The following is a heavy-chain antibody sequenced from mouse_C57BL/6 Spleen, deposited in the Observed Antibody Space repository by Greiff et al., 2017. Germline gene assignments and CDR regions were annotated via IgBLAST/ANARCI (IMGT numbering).Heavy chain of an antibody. CDR3: ARTWDDAMDY. V-gene: IGHV1-66*01. Sequence: QVQLQQSGPELVKPGASVKISCKASGYSFTSYYIHWVKQRPGQGLEWIGWIYPGSGNTKYNEKFKGKATLTADTSSSTAYMQLSSLTSEDSAVYYCARTWDDAMDYWGQGTSVTVSA. D-gene: IGHD4-1*01. CDR1: GYSFTSYY. CDR2: IYPGSGNT. J-gene: IGHJ4*01.